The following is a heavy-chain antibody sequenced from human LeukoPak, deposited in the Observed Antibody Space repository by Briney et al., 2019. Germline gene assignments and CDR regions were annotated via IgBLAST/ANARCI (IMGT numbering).Heavy chain of an antibody. CDR3: ARSGVRGVIIPWFDP. Sequence: ASVKVSCKASGYTFTSYYMHWVRQAPGQGLEWMGIINPSGGSTSYAQKFQGRVTMTRDTSASTAYMELSSLRSEDTAVYYCARSGVRGVIIPWFDPWGQGTLVTVSS. J-gene: IGHJ5*02. V-gene: IGHV1-46*01. CDR2: INPSGGST. D-gene: IGHD3-10*01. CDR1: GYTFTSYY.